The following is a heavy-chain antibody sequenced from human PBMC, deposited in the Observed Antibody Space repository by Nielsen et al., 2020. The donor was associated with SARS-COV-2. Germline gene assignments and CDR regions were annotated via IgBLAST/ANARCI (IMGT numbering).Heavy chain of an antibody. Sequence: SLKISCAASGSTFDDYAMHWVRQAPGKGLEWVSGISWNSGSIGYADSVKGRFTISRDNAKNSLYLQMNSLRAEDTALYYCAKGVGISSGYLGYDAFDIWGQGTMVTVSS. CDR2: ISWNSGSI. CDR3: AKGVGISSGYLGYDAFDI. J-gene: IGHJ3*02. D-gene: IGHD3-22*01. V-gene: IGHV3-9*01. CDR1: GSTFDDYA.